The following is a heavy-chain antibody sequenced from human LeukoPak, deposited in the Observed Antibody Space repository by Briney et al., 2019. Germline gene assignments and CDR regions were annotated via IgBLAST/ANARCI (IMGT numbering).Heavy chain of an antibody. CDR1: GGSISSSSYY. V-gene: IGHV4-39*07. CDR3: ARDGDSTEGKFDYGDYGTRANHWYFDL. CDR2: IYYSGST. D-gene: IGHD4-17*01. J-gene: IGHJ2*01. Sequence: PSETLSLTCTVSGGSISSSSYYWGWIRQPPGKGLEWIGSIYYSGSTYYNPSLKSRVTISVDTSKNQFSLKLSSVTAADTAVYYCARDGDSTEGKFDYGDYGTRANHWYFDLWGRGTLVTVSS.